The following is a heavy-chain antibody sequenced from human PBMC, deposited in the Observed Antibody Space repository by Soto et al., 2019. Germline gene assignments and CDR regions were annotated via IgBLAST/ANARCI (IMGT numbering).Heavy chain of an antibody. V-gene: IGHV4-34*01. J-gene: IGHJ5*02. CDR3: ARGYYGSGSYYGWFDP. D-gene: IGHD3-10*01. Sequence: PSETLSLTCAVYGGSFSGYYWSWIRQPPGKGLEWIGYIYHSGSTYYNPSLKSRVTISVDRSKNQFSLKLSSVTAADTAVYYCARGYYGSGSYYGWFDPWGQGTLVTVSS. CDR1: GGSFSGYY. CDR2: IYHSGST.